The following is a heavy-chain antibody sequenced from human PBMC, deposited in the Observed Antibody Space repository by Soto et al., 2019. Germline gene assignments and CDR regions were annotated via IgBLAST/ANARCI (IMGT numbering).Heavy chain of an antibody. J-gene: IGHJ4*02. V-gene: IGHV1-46*03. CDR3: ARASLGAVLDY. CDR2: INPSGGST. D-gene: IGHD3-16*01. Sequence: ASVKVSCKASGYTFTSYYMHWVRQAPGQGHEWMGIINPSGGSTSYAQKFQGRVTMTRDTSTTTVYMELSSLRSEDTAVYYCARASLGAVLDYWGQGTLVTVSS. CDR1: GYTFTSYY.